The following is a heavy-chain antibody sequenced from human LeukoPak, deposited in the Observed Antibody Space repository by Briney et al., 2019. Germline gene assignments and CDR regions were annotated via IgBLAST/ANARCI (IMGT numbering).Heavy chain of an antibody. CDR1: GGSISSYY. CDR3: ASTLGSYSYYFDY. CDR2: IYYSGST. D-gene: IGHD1-26*01. Sequence: PSETLSLTCTVSGGSISSYYLSWIRQPPGKGLEWIGYIYYSGSTNYNPSLKSRVTISVDTSKNQFSLKLSSVTAADTAVYYCASTLGSYSYYFDYWGQGTLVTVSS. V-gene: IGHV4-59*01. J-gene: IGHJ4*02.